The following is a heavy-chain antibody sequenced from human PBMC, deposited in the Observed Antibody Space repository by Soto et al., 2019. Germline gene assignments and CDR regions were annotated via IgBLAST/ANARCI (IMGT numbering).Heavy chain of an antibody. J-gene: IGHJ4*02. V-gene: IGHV4-30-2*01. Sequence: PSETLSLTCAVSGGSISSGGYSWSWIRQPPGKGLEWIGYIYHSGSTYYNPSLKSRVTISVDRSKNQFSLKLSSVTAADTAVYYCARVWASSWYYDYWGQGTPVTVSS. CDR1: GGSISSGGYS. D-gene: IGHD6-13*01. CDR3: ARVWASSWYYDY. CDR2: IYHSGST.